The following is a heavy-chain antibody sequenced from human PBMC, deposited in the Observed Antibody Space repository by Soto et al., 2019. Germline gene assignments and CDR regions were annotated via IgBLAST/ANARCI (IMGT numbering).Heavy chain of an antibody. V-gene: IGHV4-34*01. J-gene: IGHJ4*02. Sequence: SETLSLTCAVYGGSFSGYYWSWIRQPPGKGLEWIGEINHSGSTNYNPSLKSRVTISVDTSKNQFSLKLSSVTAADTAVYYCARVVYGSGLNWGQGTLVTVSS. CDR2: INHSGST. CDR3: ARVVYGSGLN. D-gene: IGHD3-10*01. CDR1: GGSFSGYY.